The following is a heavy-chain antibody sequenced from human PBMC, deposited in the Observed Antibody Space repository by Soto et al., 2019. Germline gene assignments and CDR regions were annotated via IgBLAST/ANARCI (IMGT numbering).Heavy chain of an antibody. J-gene: IGHJ3*02. Sequence: EVQMLESGGGLVQPGGSLRLSCAASGFICSSYDMSWVRQAPGQGLEWVSTILVSDSTHYEDSVRGRFTISRDRSKNTVYLQMNSLTAGDTAVYYCAKATATTGGAFDICGQGTMVTVSS. CDR2: ILVSDST. V-gene: IGHV3-23*01. CDR1: GFICSSYD. D-gene: IGHD1-7*01. CDR3: AKATATTGGAFDI.